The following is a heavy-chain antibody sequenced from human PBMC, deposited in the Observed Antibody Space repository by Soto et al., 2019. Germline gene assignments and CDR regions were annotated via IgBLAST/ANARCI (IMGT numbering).Heavy chain of an antibody. D-gene: IGHD2-21*01. Sequence: ASVKVFCKASGYTFNTYAITLVRPAPGQGLEWMGWISGYNGNTNYAQTLQGRGTMTTDTSTSTAYLELRSLRSDDTAVYYCARTVEYDSIPYYYADFWGQGTLVTVSS. J-gene: IGHJ4*01. V-gene: IGHV1-18*01. CDR3: ARTVEYDSIPYYYADF. CDR2: ISGYNGNT. CDR1: GYTFNTYA.